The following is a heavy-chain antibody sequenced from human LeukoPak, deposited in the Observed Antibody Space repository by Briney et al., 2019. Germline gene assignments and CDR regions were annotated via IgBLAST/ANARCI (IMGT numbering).Heavy chain of an antibody. Sequence: PSETLSLTCTVSGGSISSGSYYWSWIRQPAGKGLEWIGRIYTSGSTNYNPSLKSRVTMSVDTSKNQFSLKLSSVTAADTAVYYCARVALDVVRGVYYYYMDVWGQGTLVTVSS. J-gene: IGHJ6*03. CDR3: ARVALDVVRGVYYYYMDV. V-gene: IGHV4-61*02. D-gene: IGHD3-10*01. CDR2: IYTSGST. CDR1: GGSISSGSYY.